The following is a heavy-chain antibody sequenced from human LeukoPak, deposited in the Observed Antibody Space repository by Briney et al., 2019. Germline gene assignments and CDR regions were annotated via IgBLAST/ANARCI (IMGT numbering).Heavy chain of an antibody. CDR3: AKASSGWDNWFDP. D-gene: IGHD6-19*01. CDR2: TGASGITT. CDR1: GFTFNSYA. Sequence: PGGSLRLSCAASGFTFNSYAMSWVRQAPGEGLEWVSGTGASGITTHYADSVKGRFTISRDNSKNTLYLQMNSLRAEDTAVYYCAKASSGWDNWFDPWGQGTLVTVSS. V-gene: IGHV3-23*01. J-gene: IGHJ5*02.